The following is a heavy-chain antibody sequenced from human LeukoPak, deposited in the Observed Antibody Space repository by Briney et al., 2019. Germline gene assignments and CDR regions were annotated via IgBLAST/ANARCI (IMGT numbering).Heavy chain of an antibody. CDR1: GFTLSSYS. Sequence: GGSLRLSCAASGFTLSSYSMNWVRQAPGKGLEWISYIDSDTYGNTIYYPHTVKGRFTISRDNAKNSLYLQMNSLRAEDTAVYYCAREHPGGGLGELSLYDYWGQGTLVTVSS. CDR2: IDSDTYGNTI. D-gene: IGHD3-16*02. J-gene: IGHJ4*02. CDR3: AREHPGGGLGELSLYDY. V-gene: IGHV3-48*01.